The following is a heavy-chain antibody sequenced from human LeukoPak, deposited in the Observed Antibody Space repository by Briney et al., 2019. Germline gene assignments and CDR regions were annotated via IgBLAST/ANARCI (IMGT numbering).Heavy chain of an antibody. CDR3: ARIAGIAARQDFDY. J-gene: IGHJ4*02. V-gene: IGHV3-30-3*01. D-gene: IGHD6-6*01. CDR2: ISYDGSNK. Sequence: GGSLRLSCAASGFTFSSYAMHWVRQAPGKGLEWVAVISYDGSNKYYADSVKGRFTISRDNSKNTLYLQMNSLRAEDTAVYYCARIAGIAARQDFDYWGQGPWSPSPQ. CDR1: GFTFSSYA.